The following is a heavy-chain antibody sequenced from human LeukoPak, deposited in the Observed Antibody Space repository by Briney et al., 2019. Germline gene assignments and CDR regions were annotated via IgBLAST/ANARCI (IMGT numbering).Heavy chain of an antibody. CDR1: GFTINSKY. J-gene: IGHJ4*02. CDR2: VYSGGET. V-gene: IGHV3-53*01. Sequence: GGSLRISCAASGFTINSKYLSWVRQAPGAGLEWVAVVYSGGETSYADSVKGRFTVSRDISKNTLYLLMESLRDEDTAVYYCARSTPGPFCSGEGCPPTLTPFDYWGQGTPVTVSS. CDR3: ARSTPGPFCSGEGCPPTLTPFDY. D-gene: IGHD2-15*01.